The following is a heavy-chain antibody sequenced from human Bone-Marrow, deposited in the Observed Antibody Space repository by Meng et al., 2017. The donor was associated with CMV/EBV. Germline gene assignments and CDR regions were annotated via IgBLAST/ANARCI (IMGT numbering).Heavy chain of an antibody. J-gene: IGHJ4*02. CDR3: ARARGPYGGNHYFDY. Sequence: GESLKISCAASGFTFSGYWLSWVRQAPGKGLEWVSSISSSSNYIYYADSVKGRFTISRDNAKNSLYLQMNSLRAEDTAVYYCARARGPYGGNHYFDYWGQGTLVTVSS. D-gene: IGHD4-23*01. V-gene: IGHV3-21*01. CDR2: ISSSSNYI. CDR1: GFTFSGYW.